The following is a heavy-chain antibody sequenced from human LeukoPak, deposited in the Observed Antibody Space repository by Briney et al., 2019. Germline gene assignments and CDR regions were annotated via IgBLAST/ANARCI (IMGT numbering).Heavy chain of an antibody. V-gene: IGHV4-30-2*01. Sequence: PSQTLSLTCTVSGGSIRYGGFYWSWIRQPPGKGLEWIGYIYHSGSTYYNPSLKSRVTISVDRSKNQFSLKLSSVTAADTAVYYCARSKTHDYGDFKYYFDYWGQGTLVTVSS. CDR1: GGSIRYGGFY. D-gene: IGHD4-17*01. CDR2: IYHSGST. J-gene: IGHJ4*02. CDR3: ARSKTHDYGDFKYYFDY.